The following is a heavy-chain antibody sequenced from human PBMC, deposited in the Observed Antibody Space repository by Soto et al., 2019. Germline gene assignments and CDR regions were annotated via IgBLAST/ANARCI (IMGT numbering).Heavy chain of an antibody. Sequence: EGQLVESGGGLVQPGGSLRLSCAASGFTFSDHYMDWVHQAPGKGLEWVGRTRNKANSYTTEYAASVRGRFTISRDDSKNSLYQQMNSLKIEDTAVYYFARVVGTFRGYFDYWGQGTLVTVSS. D-gene: IGHD2-2*01. CDR2: TRNKANSYTT. CDR3: ARVVGTFRGYFDY. CDR1: GFTFSDHY. J-gene: IGHJ4*02. V-gene: IGHV3-72*01.